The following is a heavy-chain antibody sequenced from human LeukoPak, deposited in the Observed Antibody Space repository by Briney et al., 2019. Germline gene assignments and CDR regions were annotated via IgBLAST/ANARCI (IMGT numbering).Heavy chain of an antibody. CDR2: ISAYNGNT. CDR3: ARETVYYDSTRWFDP. CDR1: GGTFSSYA. D-gene: IGHD3-22*01. J-gene: IGHJ5*02. Sequence: GASVKVSCKASGGTFSSYAISWVRQAPGQGLEWMGWISAYNGNTNYAQKLQGRVTMTTDTSTSTAYMELRSLRSDDTAVYYCARETVYYDSTRWFDPWGQGTLVTVSS. V-gene: IGHV1-18*01.